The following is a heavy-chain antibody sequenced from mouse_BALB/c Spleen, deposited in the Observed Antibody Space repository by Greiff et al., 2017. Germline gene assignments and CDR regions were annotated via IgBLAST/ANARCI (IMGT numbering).Heavy chain of an antibody. CDR3: ARELRLRNYAMDY. D-gene: IGHD1-2*01. CDR2: IDPSDSET. Sequence: QVQLKQPGAELVKPGAPVKLSCKASGYTFTSYWMNWVKQRPGRGLEWIGRIDPSDSETHYNQKFKDKATLTVDKSSSTAYIQLSSLTSEDSAVYYCARELRLRNYAMDYWGQGTSVTVSS. J-gene: IGHJ4*01. V-gene: IGHV1-69*02. CDR1: GYTFTSYW.